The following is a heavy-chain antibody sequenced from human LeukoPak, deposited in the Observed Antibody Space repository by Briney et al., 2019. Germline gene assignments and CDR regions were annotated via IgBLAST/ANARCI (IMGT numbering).Heavy chain of an antibody. J-gene: IGHJ4*02. D-gene: IGHD6-19*01. CDR3: ARDLGNTGWYTFDY. CDR1: GDSVSSINGA. V-gene: IGHV6-1*01. CDR2: TYYRSKWYD. Sequence: SQTLSLTCAISGDSVSSINGAWNWIRQSPSRGLEWLGRTYYRSKWYDEYAESMRGRITISTDTSMNQYSLHVLSVTPEDTAVYYCARDLGNTGWYTFDYWGQGTLVTVSS.